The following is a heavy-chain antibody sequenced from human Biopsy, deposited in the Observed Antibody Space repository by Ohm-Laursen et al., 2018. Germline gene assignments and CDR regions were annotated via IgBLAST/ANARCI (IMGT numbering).Heavy chain of an antibody. CDR1: GYTFSGYY. J-gene: IGHJ4*02. D-gene: IGHD6-19*01. V-gene: IGHV1-2*02. Sequence: GASVKVSCKASGYTFSGYYMHWVRQAPGQGLEWMGWINPDSGVTNYAQEFQGRVTMTRDTSISTAYMELSRLGSDDTAVYYCARDKYRSWNYFDNWGQGSLVTVSS. CDR2: INPDSGVT. CDR3: ARDKYRSWNYFDN.